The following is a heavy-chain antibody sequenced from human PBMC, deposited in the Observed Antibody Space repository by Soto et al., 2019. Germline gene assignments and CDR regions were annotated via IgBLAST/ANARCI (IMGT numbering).Heavy chain of an antibody. V-gene: IGHV4-30-2*01. CDR2: IYHRGST. CDR3: ARGVTIFGVVKNWFDP. Sequence: QLQLQESGPGPVKPSQALSLTCPASSVFITGGGYPWSWIRQPPGKGLEWIGYIYHRGSTYYNPSLKSRVTISVDWSKNQFSLKLSSVTAADTAVYYCARGVTIFGVVKNWFDPWGQGTLVTVSS. J-gene: IGHJ5*02. CDR1: SVFITGGGYP. D-gene: IGHD3-3*01.